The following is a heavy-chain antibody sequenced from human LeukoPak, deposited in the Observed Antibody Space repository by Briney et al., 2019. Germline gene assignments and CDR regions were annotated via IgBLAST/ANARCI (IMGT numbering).Heavy chain of an antibody. J-gene: IGHJ4*02. Sequence: PSETLSLTCTVSGGSISSYYWSWIRQPAGKGLEWIGRFYASGSATYNPSLKSRVTMSVDTSKNQLSLKVYSVTAADTAVYHCGRTDCSGGSCYSSDNWGQGTLVTVSS. D-gene: IGHD2-15*01. CDR2: FYASGSA. CDR1: GGSISSYY. CDR3: GRTDCSGGSCYSSDN. V-gene: IGHV4-4*07.